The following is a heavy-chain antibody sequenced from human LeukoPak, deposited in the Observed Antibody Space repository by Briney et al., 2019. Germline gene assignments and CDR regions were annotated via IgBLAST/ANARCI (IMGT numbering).Heavy chain of an antibody. CDR2: INAGNGNT. Sequence: ASVKASCKASGYTLTSYAMHWVRPAPGQRLEWMGWINAGNGNTKYSQKFQGRVTITRDTSASTAYMELSSLRSEDTAVYYCARGREYWVPDYWGQGNLVTVSS. CDR3: ARGREYWVPDY. D-gene: IGHD2-8*02. CDR1: GYTLTSYA. V-gene: IGHV1-3*01. J-gene: IGHJ4*02.